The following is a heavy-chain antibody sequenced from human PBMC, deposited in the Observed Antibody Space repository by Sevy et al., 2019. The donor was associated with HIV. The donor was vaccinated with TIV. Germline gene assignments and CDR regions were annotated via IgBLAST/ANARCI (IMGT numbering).Heavy chain of an antibody. CDR2: IYYSGST. CDR1: GGSISSGGYY. CDR3: ARSPPYSSSWXGPXXXXXP. D-gene: IGHD6-13*01. Sequence: SETLSLTCTVSGGSISSGGYYWSWIRQHPGKGLEWIGYIYYSGSTYYNPSLKSRVTISVDTSKNQFSLKLSSVTAAXXXXYYCARSPPYSSSWXGPXXXXXPWGQGXLVTVSS. J-gene: IGHJ5*02. V-gene: IGHV4-31*03.